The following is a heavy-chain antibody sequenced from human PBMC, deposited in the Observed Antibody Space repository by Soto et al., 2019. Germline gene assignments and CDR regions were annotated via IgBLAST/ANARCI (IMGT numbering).Heavy chain of an antibody. CDR1: GFTFSTYA. D-gene: IGHD3-22*01. V-gene: IGHV3-23*01. CDR3: AILNPYDSRGYHS. CDR2: ISGSGDST. Sequence: GGALRLSCAASGFTFSTYAISWVRQAPGKGLGWVSAISGSGDSTYYAESVKGRVTISRDNSKNTLYLQRNSLIAEDTAVYYCAILNPYDSRGYHSWGQGTLVPVAS. J-gene: IGHJ5*02.